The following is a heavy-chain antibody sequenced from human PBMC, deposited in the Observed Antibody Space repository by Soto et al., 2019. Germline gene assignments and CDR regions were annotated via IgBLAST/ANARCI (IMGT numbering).Heavy chain of an antibody. J-gene: IGHJ4*02. CDR2: TYHRGST. CDR3: ATSWPGDDHDF. V-gene: IGHV4-4*02. D-gene: IGHD2-2*01. Sequence: SETLSLTCAVSSGSIRSDRWWTWVRQPPGKGLEWIGETYHRGSTEYNPSLRSRVSISVDRSKNQLSLTLSSVTAADTAVYYCATSWPGDDHDFWGQGTPVTVSS. CDR1: SGSIRSDRW.